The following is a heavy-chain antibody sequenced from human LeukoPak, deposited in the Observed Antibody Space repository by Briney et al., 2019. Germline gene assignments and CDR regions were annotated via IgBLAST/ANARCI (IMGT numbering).Heavy chain of an antibody. V-gene: IGHV1-18*01. CDR1: GYTFTSYG. J-gene: IGHJ5*02. Sequence: ASVKVSCKASGYTFTSYGISWVRQAPGQGLEWMGWISAYNGNTNYAQKLQGRVTMTTDTSTSTAYMELRSLRSDDTAVYYCARGAIKKFCSIPGSPKYNGFAPGAREP. CDR2: ISAYNGNT. D-gene: IGHD2-2*01. CDR3: ARGAIKKFCSIPGSPKYNGFAP.